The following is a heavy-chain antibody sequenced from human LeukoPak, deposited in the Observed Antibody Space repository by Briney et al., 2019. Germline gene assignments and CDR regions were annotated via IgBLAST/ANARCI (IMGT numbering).Heavy chain of an antibody. J-gene: IGHJ3*02. CDR2: IYTSGST. Sequence: PSETLSLTCAVSGGSISSGGYSWNWIRQPPGKGLEWIGRIYTSGSTNYNPSLKSRVTMSVDTSKNQFSLKLSSVTAADTAVYYCAREYDSSGYAFDIWGQGTMVTVSS. V-gene: IGHV4-61*02. CDR3: AREYDSSGYAFDI. D-gene: IGHD3-22*01. CDR1: GGSISSGGYS.